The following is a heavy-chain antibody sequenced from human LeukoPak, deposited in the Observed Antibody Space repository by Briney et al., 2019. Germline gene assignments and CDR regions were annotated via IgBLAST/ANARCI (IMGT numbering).Heavy chain of an antibody. CDR1: GFSFISSW. D-gene: IGHD1-26*01. CDR3: AREGSYSIYYYYMDV. J-gene: IGHJ6*03. CDR2: INIEGRST. Sequence: GRSLTLSCAASGFSFISSWTHWVRHPPGKGLVWVSRINIEGRSTSYADSVQGRYTIFRVNAKNTLYLQMNSLRAEARAAYYCAREGSYSIYYYYMDVWGKGTTVTVSS. V-gene: IGHV3-74*01.